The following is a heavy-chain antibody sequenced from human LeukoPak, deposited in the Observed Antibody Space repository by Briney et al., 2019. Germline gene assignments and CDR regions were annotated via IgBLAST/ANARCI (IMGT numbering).Heavy chain of an antibody. CDR3: ARDEYYYGSGSPSRVFDY. Sequence: ASVKVSCKAFGYTFTSNYMHWVRQAPGQGLEWMGWINPNSGGTNYAQKFQGRVTMTRDTSISTAYMELSRLRSDDTAVYYCARDEYYYGSGSPSRVFDYWGQGTLVTVSS. CDR1: GYTFTSNY. CDR2: INPNSGGT. D-gene: IGHD3-10*01. J-gene: IGHJ4*02. V-gene: IGHV1-2*02.